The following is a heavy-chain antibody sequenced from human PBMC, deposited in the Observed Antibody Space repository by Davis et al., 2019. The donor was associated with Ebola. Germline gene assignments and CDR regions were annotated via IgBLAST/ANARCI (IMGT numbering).Heavy chain of an antibody. V-gene: IGHV3-30*18. CDR2: ISYDGSNK. CDR3: AKGTTADY. J-gene: IGHJ4*02. Sequence: SCKASGYTFTGYYMHWVRQAPGKGLEWVAVISYDGSNKYYADSVKGRFTISRDNSKNTLYLQMNSLRAEDTAVYYCAKGTTADYWGQGTLVTVSS. D-gene: IGHD4-17*01. CDR1: GYTFTGYY.